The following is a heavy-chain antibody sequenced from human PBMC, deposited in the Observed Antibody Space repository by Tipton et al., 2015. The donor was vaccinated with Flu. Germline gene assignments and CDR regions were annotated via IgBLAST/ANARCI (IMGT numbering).Heavy chain of an antibody. J-gene: IGHJ4*02. CDR2: IYHNGTT. V-gene: IGHV4-38-2*01. Sequence: TLSLTCSVSGDSIGSRYYWGWVRQPPGKGLEWIGTIYHNGTTYYNPSLRSRLTMSVDTSKNQFSLKLSSVTAADTAVYYCARHTGDSVRGVIDYWGQGTLVTVSS. CDR1: GDSIGSRYY. CDR3: ARHTGDSVRGVIDY. D-gene: IGHD3-10*02.